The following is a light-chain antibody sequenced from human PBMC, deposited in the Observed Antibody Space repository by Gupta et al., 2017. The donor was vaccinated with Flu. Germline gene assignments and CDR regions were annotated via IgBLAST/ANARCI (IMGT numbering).Light chain of an antibody. V-gene: IGKV3-15*01. CDR2: GDS. CDR3: KQYNNVNNWPAYT. J-gene: IGKJ2*01. Sequence: SVSPGERANLSCRASQSVRTDFAWYQKKTGQAPRRRIFGDSTRATGIPARFSGSGYGNEFTRTISSLQSEELAVYYCKQYNNVNNWPAYTFGQGTKMEIK. CDR1: QSVRTD.